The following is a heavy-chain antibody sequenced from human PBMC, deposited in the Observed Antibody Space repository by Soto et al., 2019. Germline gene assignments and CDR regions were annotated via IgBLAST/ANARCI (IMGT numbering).Heavy chain of an antibody. CDR2: ISCCSSYL. Sequence: GGSLRLSCAASGFTFSSYSMNWVRQAPGKGLEWVSYISCCSSYLYYADSVKGRFTISRDNAKNSLYLQMNSLRAEDTAVYYFARGYCSGGSCPVRALAEYFQHWGQGTLVTVSS. V-gene: IGHV3-21*01. D-gene: IGHD2-15*01. CDR1: GFTFSSYS. J-gene: IGHJ1*01. CDR3: ARGYCSGGSCPVRALAEYFQH.